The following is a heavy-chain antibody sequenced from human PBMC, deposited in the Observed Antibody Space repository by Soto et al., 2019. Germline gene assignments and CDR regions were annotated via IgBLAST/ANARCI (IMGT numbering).Heavy chain of an antibody. CDR2: IIPIFGTA. D-gene: IGHD1-26*01. J-gene: IGHJ3*02. CDR3: ARSFGDAFDI. Sequence: SVKVSCPASGDPFSRGATSWVRQAPGQGLEWMGGIIPIFGTANYAQKFQGRVTITADESTSTAYMELSSLRSEDTAVYYCARSFGDAFDIWGQGTMVTVS. CDR1: GDPFSRGA. V-gene: IGHV1-69*13.